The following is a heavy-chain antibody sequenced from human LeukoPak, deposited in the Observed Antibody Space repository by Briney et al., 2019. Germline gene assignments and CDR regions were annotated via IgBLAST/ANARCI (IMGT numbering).Heavy chain of an antibody. V-gene: IGHV1-46*01. CDR3: ARSSGNGGFDY. CDR2: INPSGGST. D-gene: IGHD3-3*01. J-gene: IGHJ4*02. Sequence: ASVKVSCKASGYRFTSYYLHWVRQAPGQGLEWMGIINPSGGSTSYAQKFQGRVTMIRDTSTSTVYMELSSLRSEDTAVYYCARSSGNGGFDYWGQGTLVTVSS. CDR1: GYRFTSYY.